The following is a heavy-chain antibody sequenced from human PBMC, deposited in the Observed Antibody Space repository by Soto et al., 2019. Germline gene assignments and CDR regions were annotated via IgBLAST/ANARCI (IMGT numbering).Heavy chain of an antibody. V-gene: IGHV3-21*01. J-gene: IGHJ4*02. CDR3: ARNPPDDYIWGSYRPTSHDY. D-gene: IGHD3-16*02. Sequence: RGSLRLSCAASGFTFSSYSMNWVRQAPGKGLEWVSSISSSSSYIYYADSVKGRFTISRDNAKNSLDLQMNSLRAEDTAVYYCARNPPDDYIWGSYRPTSHDYWGQGTLVTVSS. CDR1: GFTFSSYS. CDR2: ISSSSSYI.